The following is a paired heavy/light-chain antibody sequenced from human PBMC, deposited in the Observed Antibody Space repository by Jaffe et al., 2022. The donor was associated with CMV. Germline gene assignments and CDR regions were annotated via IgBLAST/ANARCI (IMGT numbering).Heavy chain of an antibody. CDR3: AITALVL. CDR2: ISSYGTTM. V-gene: IGHV3-48*03. D-gene: IGHD6-6*01. Sequence: EVQVVESGGGLVQPGGSLRLSCAASGFTFSSYEMTWVRQAPGKGLEWVSYISSYGTTMYYADSVKGRFTISRDNAKNSLYLQMNNLRAEDTAVYYCAITALVLWGQGTLVAVSS. CDR1: GFTFSSYE. J-gene: IGHJ1*01.
Light chain of an antibody. CDR3: HQSYSRLWT. Sequence: DIQMTQSPSSLSASVGDRVTITCRASQSIATSLNWYQQKPGKAPKLLIHTASNLQVGVPSRFSGSGSGTDFTLTISSLQPEDFATYYCHQSYSRLWTFGHGTKVEIK. V-gene: IGKV1-39*01. J-gene: IGKJ1*01. CDR2: TAS. CDR1: QSIATS.